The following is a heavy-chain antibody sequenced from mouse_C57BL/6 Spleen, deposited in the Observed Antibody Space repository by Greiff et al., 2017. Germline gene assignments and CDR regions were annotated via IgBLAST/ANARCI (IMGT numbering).Heavy chain of an antibody. D-gene: IGHD1-1*02. Sequence: QVHVKQSGPELVKPGASVKLSCKASGYTFTSYDINWVKQRPGQGLEWIGWIYPRDGSTKYNEKFKGKATLTVDTSSSTAYMELHSLTSEDSAVYFCARRLEGGCWCFDYWGQGTTLTVSS. CDR2: IYPRDGST. V-gene: IGHV1-85*01. J-gene: IGHJ2*01. CDR1: GYTFTSYD. CDR3: ARRLEGGCWCFDY.